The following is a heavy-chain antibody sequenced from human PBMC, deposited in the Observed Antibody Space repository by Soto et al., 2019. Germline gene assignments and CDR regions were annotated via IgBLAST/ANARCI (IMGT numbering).Heavy chain of an antibody. CDR3: ARVSGYYDFWSGSSNWFDP. CDR2: INHSGST. J-gene: IGHJ5*02. CDR1: GGSFSGYY. D-gene: IGHD3-3*01. Sequence: SETLSLTCAVYGGSFSGYYWSWIRQPPGKGLEWIGEINHSGSTNYNPSLKSRVTISVDTSKNQFSLKLSSVTAADTAVYYCARVSGYYDFWSGSSNWFDPWGQGTLVTVSS. V-gene: IGHV4-34*01.